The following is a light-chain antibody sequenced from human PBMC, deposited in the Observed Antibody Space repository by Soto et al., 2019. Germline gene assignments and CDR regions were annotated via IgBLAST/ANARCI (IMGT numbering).Light chain of an antibody. V-gene: IGKV1-5*03. Sequence: DIQMTQSPSTLSASVGDRVTITCRASQSINNWLAWYQQKPGKAPKLLIYEVSSLLSGVPSRFSGSGSGTEFTLTISSLQPDDFADYYCQQYDSDYSTFGQGTKLDI. CDR2: EVS. CDR3: QQYDSDYST. CDR1: QSINNW. J-gene: IGKJ2*01.